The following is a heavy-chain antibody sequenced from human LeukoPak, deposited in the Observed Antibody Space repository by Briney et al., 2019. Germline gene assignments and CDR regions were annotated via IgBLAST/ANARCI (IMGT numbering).Heavy chain of an antibody. D-gene: IGHD2-21*02. J-gene: IGHJ2*01. CDR3: ASASLAYCGGACYYYWYFDL. CDR1: GGSISSGGYS. Sequence: SETLSLTCAVSGGSISSGGYSWSWIRQPPGKGLEWIGYIYHSGSTYYNPSLKSRVTISVDRSKNQFSLKLSSVTAADTAVYYCASASLAYCGGACYYYWYFDLWGRGTLVTVSS. CDR2: IYHSGST. V-gene: IGHV4-30-2*01.